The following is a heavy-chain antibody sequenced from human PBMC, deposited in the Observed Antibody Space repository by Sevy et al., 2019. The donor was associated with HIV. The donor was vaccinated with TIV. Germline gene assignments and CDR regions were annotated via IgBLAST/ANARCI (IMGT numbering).Heavy chain of an antibody. Sequence: SETLSLTCSVSGGSLSRSPYYWGWIRQPPGKGLECIGSLYHDGSSSYIPSLKSRVTMSADTSNNQFSLRLTSVTAADTAVYYCTRRGYSGRFDFWGQGILVTVSS. CDR3: TRRGYSGRFDF. CDR2: LYHDGSS. J-gene: IGHJ4*02. CDR1: GGSLSRSPYY. V-gene: IGHV4-39*01. D-gene: IGHD5-12*01.